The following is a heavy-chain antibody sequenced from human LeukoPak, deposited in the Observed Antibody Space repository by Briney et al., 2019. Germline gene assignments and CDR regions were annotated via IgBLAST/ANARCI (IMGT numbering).Heavy chain of an antibody. CDR2: INHSGST. V-gene: IGHV4-34*01. D-gene: IGHD6-6*01. Sequence: SETLSLTCAVYGGSFSGYYWSWIRQPPGKGLEWIGEINHSGSTNYNPSLKSRVTISVDTSKNQFSLKLSSVTAADTAVYYCASAPPRSSYYFDYWGQGTLVTVSS. J-gene: IGHJ4*02. CDR1: GGSFSGYY. CDR3: ASAPPRSSYYFDY.